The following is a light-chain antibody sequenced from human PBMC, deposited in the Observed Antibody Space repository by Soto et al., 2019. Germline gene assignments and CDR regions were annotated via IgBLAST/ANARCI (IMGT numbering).Light chain of an antibody. CDR1: SSNIGKNF. J-gene: IGLJ2*01. CDR2: DNA. CDR3: AAWDSSLSGVV. V-gene: IGLV1-51*01. Sequence: QSVLTQPPSVSAAPGQMVTISCSGSSSNIGKNFVSWYQQLPGAAPKLLIYDNAKRPSGIPDRFYGSKSGTSATLGITGLQTGDEADFYCAAWDSSLSGVVFGGGTKVTVL.